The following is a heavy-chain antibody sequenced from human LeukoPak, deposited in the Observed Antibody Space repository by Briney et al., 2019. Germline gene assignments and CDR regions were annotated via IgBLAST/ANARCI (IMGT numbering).Heavy chain of an antibody. CDR3: ARYYDSTGYYYLDY. Sequence: WASVKVSCKASGYSFTSYGISWVRQAPGQGLEWMGWISAYSGNTNYAQKLQGRVTMTTDASTSTAYMELRSLRSDDTAVYYCARYYDSTGYYYLDYWGQGTLVTVSS. D-gene: IGHD3-22*01. J-gene: IGHJ4*02. V-gene: IGHV1-18*01. CDR1: GYSFTSYG. CDR2: ISAYSGNT.